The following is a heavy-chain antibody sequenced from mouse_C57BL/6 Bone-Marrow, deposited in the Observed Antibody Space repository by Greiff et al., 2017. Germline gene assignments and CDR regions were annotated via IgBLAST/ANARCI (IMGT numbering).Heavy chain of an antibody. J-gene: IGHJ2*01. CDR2: IYPGDGDT. CDR1: GYAFSSSW. Sequence: VQLQQSGPELVKPGASVKISCKASGYAFSSSWMNWVKQRPGKGLEWIGRIYPGDGDTNYNGNFKGKATLTADKSSSTAYMPLSSLTSDDSAVYFCARWGITTVVALDYWGQGTTLTVSS. CDR3: ARWGITTVVALDY. D-gene: IGHD1-1*01. V-gene: IGHV1-82*01.